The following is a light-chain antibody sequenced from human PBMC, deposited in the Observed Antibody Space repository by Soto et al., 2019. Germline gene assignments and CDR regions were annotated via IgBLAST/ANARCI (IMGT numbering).Light chain of an antibody. CDR1: SSNIGSNT. CDR2: SNS. CDR3: AAWDDSLNGWV. Sequence: QAVVTQPPSASGTPGQRVSISCSGSSSNIGSNTVNWYQQLPGTAPKLLIYSNSQRPSGVPDRFSGSKSGTSASLAISGLQSEDEADYCCAAWDDSLNGWVFGGGTKLTVL. J-gene: IGLJ3*02. V-gene: IGLV1-44*01.